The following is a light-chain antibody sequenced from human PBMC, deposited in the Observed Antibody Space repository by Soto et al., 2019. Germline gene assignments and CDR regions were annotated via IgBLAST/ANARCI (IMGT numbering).Light chain of an antibody. CDR2: EVT. CDR1: NTDIGGYNW. Sequence: QSVLTQPASVSGSPGQSITISCTGTNTDIGGYNWVSWYQQHPGRAPKLIIYEVTNRPSGASDRFSGSKSGNTASLTISGLQTDDEADYFCSSYRRPTTLVFGPGTKVTVL. CDR3: SSYRRPTTLV. J-gene: IGLJ1*01. V-gene: IGLV2-14*01.